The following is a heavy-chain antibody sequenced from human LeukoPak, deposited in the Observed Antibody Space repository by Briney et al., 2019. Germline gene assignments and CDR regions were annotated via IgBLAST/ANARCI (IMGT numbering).Heavy chain of an antibody. V-gene: IGHV3-48*03. CDR1: GFTFSSYE. CDR3: ARDSVYGDYGMDV. J-gene: IGHJ6*02. D-gene: IGHD4-17*01. Sequence: GRSLRLSCAASGFTFSSYEMNWVRQAPGKGLEWVSYISSSGSTIYYADSVKGRFTISRDNAKNSLYLQMNSLRAEDTAVYYCARDSVYGDYGMDVWGQGTTVTVSS. CDR2: ISSSGSTI.